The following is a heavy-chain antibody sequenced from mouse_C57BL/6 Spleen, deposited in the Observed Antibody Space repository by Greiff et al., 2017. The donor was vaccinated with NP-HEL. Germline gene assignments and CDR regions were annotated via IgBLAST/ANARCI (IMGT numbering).Heavy chain of an antibody. CDR1: GYSFTSYY. Sequence: VQLQQSGPELVKPGASVKISCKASGYSFTSYYIHWVKQRPGQGLEWIGWIYPGSGNTKYNEKFKGKATLTADTSSSTAYMQLSSLTSEDSAVYYCARPNCDYAMDYWGQGTSVTVSS. CDR2: IYPGSGNT. V-gene: IGHV1-66*01. D-gene: IGHD4-1*02. CDR3: ARPNCDYAMDY. J-gene: IGHJ4*01.